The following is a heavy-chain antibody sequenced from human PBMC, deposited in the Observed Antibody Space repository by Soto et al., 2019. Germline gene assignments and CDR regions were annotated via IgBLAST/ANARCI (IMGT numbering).Heavy chain of an antibody. V-gene: IGHV3-33*01. CDR2: IWYDGSNK. J-gene: IGHJ4*02. CDR3: ARSPITFGGVIKEYFDY. CDR1: GFTFSSYG. D-gene: IGHD3-16*02. Sequence: PGGSLRLSCAASGFTFSSYGMHWVRQAPGKGLEWVAVIWYDGSNKYYADSVKGRFTISRDNSKNTLHLQMNSLRAEDTAVYYCARSPITFGGVIKEYFDYWGQGTLVTVSS.